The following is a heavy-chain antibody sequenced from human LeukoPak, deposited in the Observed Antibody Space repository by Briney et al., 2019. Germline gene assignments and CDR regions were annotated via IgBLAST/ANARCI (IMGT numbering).Heavy chain of an antibody. V-gene: IGHV3-21*01. D-gene: IGHD3-22*01. Sequence: GGSLRLSCAASGFTFSRYSLSWVRQAPGKGLEWVSSISSSSSYIYYADSVKGRFTISRDNSKSTLYLQMNSLRAEDSAVYYCAKVKVNYYDSTSYFDYWGQGTLVTVSS. CDR1: GFTFSRYS. CDR2: ISSSSSYI. CDR3: AKVKVNYYDSTSYFDY. J-gene: IGHJ4*02.